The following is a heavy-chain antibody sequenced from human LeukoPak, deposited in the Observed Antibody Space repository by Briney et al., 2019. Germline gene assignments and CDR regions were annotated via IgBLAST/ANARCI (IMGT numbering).Heavy chain of an antibody. CDR1: GGSISSSSYH. V-gene: IGHV4-39*01. CDR3: ARHDGSSSGFDS. CDR2: IYYSGST. D-gene: IGHD6-6*01. J-gene: IGHJ4*02. Sequence: SETLALTCTVSGGSISSSSYHWGWIRQPPGKGLEWIGSIYYSGSTYYNPSLKSRVTISVDTSKNQFSLKLSSVTAADTAVYYCARHDGSSSGFDSWGQGTLVTVSS.